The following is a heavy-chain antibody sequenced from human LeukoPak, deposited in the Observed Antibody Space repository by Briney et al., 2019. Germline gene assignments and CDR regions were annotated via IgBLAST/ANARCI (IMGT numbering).Heavy chain of an antibody. J-gene: IGHJ3*02. D-gene: IGHD3-22*01. CDR3: ARHDSSGPYNTFDI. V-gene: IGHV4-38-2*01. CDR1: GFTFSDYY. Sequence: PGGSLRLSCAASGFTFSDYYMSWIRQPPGKGLEWIGSIYHSGNIYYNPSLKSRVTISVDTSKNQFSLKLSSVTAADTAVYYCARHDSSGPYNTFDIWGQGTMVTVSS. CDR2: IYHSGNI.